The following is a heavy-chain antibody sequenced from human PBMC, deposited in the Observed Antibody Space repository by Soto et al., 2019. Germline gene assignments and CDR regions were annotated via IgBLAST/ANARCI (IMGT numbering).Heavy chain of an antibody. J-gene: IGHJ4*02. CDR2: IKQDGSEK. CDR1: GFTFSSYW. CDR3: ARDRHSSSWNKLFDY. D-gene: IGHD6-13*01. V-gene: IGHV3-7*01. Sequence: EVQLVESGGGLVQPGGSLRLSCAASGFTFSSYWMSWVRQAPGKGLEWVANIKQDGSEKYYVDSVKGRFTISRDNAKNSLYLQMNSLRAEDTAVYYCARDRHSSSWNKLFDYWGQGTLVTVSS.